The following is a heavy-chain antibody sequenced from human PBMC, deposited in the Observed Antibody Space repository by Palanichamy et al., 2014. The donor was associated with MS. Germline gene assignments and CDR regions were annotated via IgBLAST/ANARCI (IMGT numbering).Heavy chain of an antibody. Sequence: QVQLVESGGGVVQPGRSLRLSCAASGFTFSSYGMHWVRQAPGKGLEWVAVIWHGGGNEYYADFVKGRFIISRDNSKNTLYLQLNSLRAEDTAVYYCARDGDYGGNPLDYWGQGTLVTVSS. V-gene: IGHV3-33*01. J-gene: IGHJ4*02. CDR1: GFTFSSYG. CDR3: ARDGDYGGNPLDY. CDR2: IWHGGGNE. D-gene: IGHD4-23*01.